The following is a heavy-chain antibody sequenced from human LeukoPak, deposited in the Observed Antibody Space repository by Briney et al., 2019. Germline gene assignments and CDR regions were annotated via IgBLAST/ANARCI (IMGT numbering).Heavy chain of an antibody. Sequence: SQTLSLTCTVSGDSVNSADYYWSWIRQSPGKGLEWIGNIYYRGTTDHKPSLKSRITISLDTSRNQFSLRVRSVTAADTAVYYCAREGITIFGQNYYYGVDVWGQGTTVIVSS. V-gene: IGHV4-30-4*01. J-gene: IGHJ6*02. CDR1: GDSVNSADYY. D-gene: IGHD3-3*01. CDR3: AREGITIFGQNYYYGVDV. CDR2: IYYRGTT.